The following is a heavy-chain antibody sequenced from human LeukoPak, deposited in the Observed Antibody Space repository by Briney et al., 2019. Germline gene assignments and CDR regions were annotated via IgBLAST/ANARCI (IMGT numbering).Heavy chain of an antibody. CDR3: ARATHKGYCSSTSCYFWFDP. CDR2: INHSGST. D-gene: IGHD2-2*01. CDR1: GGSFSGYY. J-gene: IGHJ5*02. Sequence: PSETLSLTCAVYGGSFSGYYWSWIRQPPGEGLEWIGEINHSGSTNYNPSLKSRVTISVDTSKNQFSLKLSSVTAADTAVYYCARATHKGYCSSTSCYFWFDPWGQGTLVTVSS. V-gene: IGHV4-34*01.